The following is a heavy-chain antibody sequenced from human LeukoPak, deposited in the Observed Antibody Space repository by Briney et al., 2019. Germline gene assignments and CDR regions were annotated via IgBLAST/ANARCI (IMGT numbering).Heavy chain of an antibody. CDR2: ISGSGGST. D-gene: IGHD1-26*01. Sequence: GGSLRLSCAASGFTFSSYAMSWVRQAPGKGLEWVSAISGSGGSTYYADSVKGRFTISRDNSKNTLYLQMNSLRAEDTAVYYCAKDRRPGGSYRAPFDYWGQGTLVTVSS. CDR1: GFTFSSYA. CDR3: AKDRRPGGSYRAPFDY. J-gene: IGHJ4*02. V-gene: IGHV3-23*01.